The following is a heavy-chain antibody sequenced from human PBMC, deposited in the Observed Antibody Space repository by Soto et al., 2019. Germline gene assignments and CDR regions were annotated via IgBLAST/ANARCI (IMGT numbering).Heavy chain of an antibody. CDR3: TRHKSSDYVQGYFQY. D-gene: IGHD4-17*01. Sequence: SETLSLTCAVSGVSISSGGYSWSWIRQPPGKGLEWIGYIYHSGNTYYNPSLKSRVTISVDTSKTHFSLKLTSVAVADTAIYYCTRHKSSDYVQGYFQYWSQGTLVTV. J-gene: IGHJ1*01. CDR1: GVSISSGGYS. V-gene: IGHV4-30-2*05. CDR2: IYHSGNT.